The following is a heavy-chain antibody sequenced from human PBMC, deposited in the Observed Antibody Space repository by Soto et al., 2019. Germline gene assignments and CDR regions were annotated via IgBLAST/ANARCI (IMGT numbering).Heavy chain of an antibody. CDR2: VRSKAKTYAT. Sequence: GGSLRLSCAVSGFTFSDSAMHWVRQAPGEGLEWVGRVRSKAKTYATAYAASVKGRFTISRDDSKNTAYLQMNSLKTEDTAVYYCTPEGAGFGYWGQGTLVTVSS. D-gene: IGHD1-26*01. J-gene: IGHJ4*02. CDR1: GFTFSDSA. CDR3: TPEGAGFGY. V-gene: IGHV3-73*01.